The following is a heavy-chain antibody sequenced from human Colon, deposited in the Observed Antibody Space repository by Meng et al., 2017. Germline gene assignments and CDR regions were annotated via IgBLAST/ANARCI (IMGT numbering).Heavy chain of an antibody. CDR1: GGSFSGYS. D-gene: IGHD6-19*01. J-gene: IGHJ4*02. V-gene: IGHV4-34*01. CDR2: INHTGNT. CDR3: ARSVRLGVAGKSGAY. Sequence: QVQLQQGGAGLLKPPETLSLTCAVYGGSFSGYSWSWIRQPPGKGLEWIGEINHTGNTSYNPSLKSRLTISVDTSKNQFSLNLSSVTAADTALYYCARSVRLGVAGKSGAYWGQGTLVTVSS.